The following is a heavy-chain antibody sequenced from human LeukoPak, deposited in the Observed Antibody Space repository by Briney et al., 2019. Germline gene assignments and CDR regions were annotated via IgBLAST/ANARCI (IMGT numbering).Heavy chain of an antibody. CDR2: IYYSGST. CDR3: ASFWSGYHDY. J-gene: IGHJ4*02. Sequence: SETLSLTCTVSGGSISSSSYYWGWIRQPPGKGLEWIGSIYYSGSTYYNPSLKSRVTISVDTSKNQFSLKLSSVTAADTAVYYCASFWSGYHDYWGQGTLVTVSS. D-gene: IGHD3-3*01. CDR1: GGSISSSSYY. V-gene: IGHV4-39*07.